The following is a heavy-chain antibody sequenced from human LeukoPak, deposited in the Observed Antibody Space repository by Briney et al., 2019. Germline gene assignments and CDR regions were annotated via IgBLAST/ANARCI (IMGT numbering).Heavy chain of an antibody. CDR1: GGSISSGGYS. D-gene: IGHD5-12*01. CDR2: IYHSGST. CDR3: ARGLRLPNFEFDP. J-gene: IGHJ5*02. Sequence: SETLSLTCAVSGGSISSGGYSWSWIRQPPGKGLEWIGYIYHSGSTYYNPSLKSRVTISVDRSKNQFSLKLSSVTAADTAVYYCARGLRLPNFEFDPWGQGTLVTVSS. V-gene: IGHV4-30-2*01.